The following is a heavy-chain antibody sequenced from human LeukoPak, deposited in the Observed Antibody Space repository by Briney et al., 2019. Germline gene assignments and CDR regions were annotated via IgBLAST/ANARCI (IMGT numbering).Heavy chain of an antibody. CDR2: IYHSGST. CDR3: ARDREYSSSLVAFDI. D-gene: IGHD6-6*01. V-gene: IGHV4-38-2*02. CDR1: GGSISTYY. Sequence: SETLSLTCTVSGGSISTYYWGWIRQPPGKGLEWIGSIYHSGSTYYNPSLKSRVTISVDTSKNQFSLKLSSVTAADTAVYYCARDREYSSSLVAFDIWGQGTMVTVSS. J-gene: IGHJ3*02.